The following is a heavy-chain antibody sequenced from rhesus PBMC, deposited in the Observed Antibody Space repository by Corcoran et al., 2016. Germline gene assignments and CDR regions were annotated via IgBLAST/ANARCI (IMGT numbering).Heavy chain of an antibody. J-gene: IGHJ6*01. Sequence: EVQLVESGGGLVQPGGSLRLSFPAPGFTFINYYILWFRQAQGKGLEWVGLIRNKPNSYTTEYAAAVKGRFTISRDDSKNTLYLQMSSLKTEDTALYYCTKHSRGLDSWGQGVVVTVSS. V-gene: IGHV3-20*01. CDR1: GFTFINYY. CDR3: TKHSRGLDS. CDR2: IRNKPNSYTT.